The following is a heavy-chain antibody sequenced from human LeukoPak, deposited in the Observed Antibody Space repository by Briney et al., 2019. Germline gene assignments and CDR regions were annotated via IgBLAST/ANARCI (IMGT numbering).Heavy chain of an antibody. CDR3: ARDTLDAFDI. CDR2: IWYDGSNK. V-gene: IGHV3-33*01. J-gene: IGHJ3*02. Sequence: PGGSLRLSCAASGSTFSSYGMHWVRQAPGKGLEWVAVIWYDGSNKYYADSAKGRFTISRDNSKNTLYLQMNSLRAEDTAVYYCARDTLDAFDIWGQGTMVTVSS. CDR1: GSTFSSYG.